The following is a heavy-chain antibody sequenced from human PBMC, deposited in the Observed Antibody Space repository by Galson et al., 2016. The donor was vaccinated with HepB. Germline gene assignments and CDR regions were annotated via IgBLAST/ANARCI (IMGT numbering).Heavy chain of an antibody. D-gene: IGHD2-15*01. Sequence: VTVSCKASGYTFTSYGINWVRQATGQGLEWMGWMNPNSGNTGYAQKFQGRVTMTMNTSISTAYMELSSLRSEDTAVYYCARVMDCSGGRCYSWNFAFDIWGQGTMVTVSS. CDR1: GYTFTSYG. CDR3: ARVMDCSGGRCYSWNFAFDI. V-gene: IGHV1-8*01. J-gene: IGHJ3*02. CDR2: MNPNSGNT.